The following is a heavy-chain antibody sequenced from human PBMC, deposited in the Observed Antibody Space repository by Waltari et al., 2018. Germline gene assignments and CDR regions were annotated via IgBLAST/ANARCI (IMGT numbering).Heavy chain of an antibody. V-gene: IGHV4-39*01. CDR3: ARTYSGDYEFWFDP. D-gene: IGHD1-26*01. CDR2: IYYSGNH. J-gene: IGHJ5*02. Sequence: QLQLQESGPGLVKSSETLSLTCDVSGGSISSLNYNWGWLRQTPGKGLEGIASIYYSGNHYYNPSLKSRVTISVDTSKNQFSLRLSSVTAADTAVYYCARTYSGDYEFWFDPWGQGTLVTVSS. CDR1: GGSISSLNYN.